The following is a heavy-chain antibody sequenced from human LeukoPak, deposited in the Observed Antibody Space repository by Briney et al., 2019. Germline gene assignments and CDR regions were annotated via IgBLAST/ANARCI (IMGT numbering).Heavy chain of an antibody. D-gene: IGHD2-2*01. J-gene: IGHJ4*03. CDR1: GFTLSSYG. CDR3: AKGSIVVVPAAPNY. CDR2: IRYDGSNK. Sequence: GGSLRLSCAASGFTLSSYGMDWVRQAPGKGLEWVAFIRYDGSNKYYADSVKGRFTISRDNSKNTLYLQMNSLRAEDTAVYYCAKGSIVVVPAAPNYWGQGTLVTVSS. V-gene: IGHV3-30*02.